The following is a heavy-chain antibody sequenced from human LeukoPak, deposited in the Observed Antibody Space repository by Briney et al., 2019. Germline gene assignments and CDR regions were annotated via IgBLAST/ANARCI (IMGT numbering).Heavy chain of an antibody. CDR1: GFIFNNYN. CDR3: AREQQLLYNSFYMDV. Sequence: GGSLRLSCAASGFIFNNYNMNWVRQAPGKGLEWLAYISSSTSPIYYADSVKGRFTISRDNAKNSLYLQMTSLTADDTAVYSCAREQQLLYNSFYMDVWGRGTTVTVSS. V-gene: IGHV3-48*04. J-gene: IGHJ6*03. CDR2: ISSSTSPI. D-gene: IGHD6-19*01.